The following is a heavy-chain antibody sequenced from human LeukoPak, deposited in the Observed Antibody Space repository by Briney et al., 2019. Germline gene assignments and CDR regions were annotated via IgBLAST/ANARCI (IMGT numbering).Heavy chain of an antibody. CDR2: IKQDGSEK. CDR1: GFTFSSYW. J-gene: IGHJ4*02. Sequence: PGGSLRLSCAASGFTFSSYWMSWVRQAPGRGLEWVANIKQDGSEKYYVDSVKGRFTISRDNAKNSLYLQMNSLRAEDTAVYYCARDGPTEAFDYWGQGTLVTVSS. CDR3: ARDGPTEAFDY. V-gene: IGHV3-7*01.